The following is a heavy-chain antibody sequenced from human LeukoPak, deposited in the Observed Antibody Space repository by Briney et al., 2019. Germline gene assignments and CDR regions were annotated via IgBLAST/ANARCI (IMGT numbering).Heavy chain of an antibody. D-gene: IGHD3-10*01. CDR3: ARDLSDYYGSGSYRPIDAFDI. CDR2: IYYSGNT. Sequence: SETLSLTCSVSGGSITSSIYYWGWIRQPPGKGLDWIGSIYYSGNTYYNPSLKSRVTISIDTSKNQFSLKLSPVTAADTAVYYCARDLSDYYGSGSYRPIDAFDIWGQGTMVTVSS. CDR1: GGSITSSIYY. J-gene: IGHJ3*02. V-gene: IGHV4-39*07.